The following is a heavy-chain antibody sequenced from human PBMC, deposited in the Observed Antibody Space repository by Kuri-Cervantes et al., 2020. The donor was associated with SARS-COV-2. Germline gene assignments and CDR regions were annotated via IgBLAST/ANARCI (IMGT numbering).Heavy chain of an antibody. Sequence: SETLSLTCAVSGYSISSGYSWSWIRQPPGKGLEWIGYIYHSGSTYYNPSLKSRVTISVDRSKNQFSLKLSSVTAADTAVYYCATHAREGPNRGVNDDAFDIWGQGTMVTVSS. CDR3: ATHAREGPNRGVNDDAFDI. V-gene: IGHV4-30-2*01. CDR1: GYSISSGYS. J-gene: IGHJ3*02. D-gene: IGHD3-10*01. CDR2: IYHSGST.